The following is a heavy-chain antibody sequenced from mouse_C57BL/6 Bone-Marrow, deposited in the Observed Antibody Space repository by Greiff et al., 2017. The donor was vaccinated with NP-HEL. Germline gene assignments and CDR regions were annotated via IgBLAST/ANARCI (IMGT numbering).Heavy chain of an antibody. CDR2: IHPNSGST. CDR3: ARLIYYYGRGDAMDY. Sequence: VQLQQPGAELVKPGASVKLSCKASGYTFTSYWMHWVKQRPGQGLEWIGMIHPNSGSTNYNEKFKSKATLTVDKSSSTAYMQLSCLTSEDSAVYYCARLIYYYGRGDAMDYWGQGTSVTVSS. D-gene: IGHD1-1*01. V-gene: IGHV1-64*01. J-gene: IGHJ4*01. CDR1: GYTFTSYW.